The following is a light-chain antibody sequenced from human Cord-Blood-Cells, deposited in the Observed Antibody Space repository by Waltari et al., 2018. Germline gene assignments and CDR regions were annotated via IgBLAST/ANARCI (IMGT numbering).Light chain of an antibody. Sequence: DLQMTQSPSSLSASVGDRVTITCRASQSISSYLNWYQQKPGKVPKLLIYAASSLQSGVPSRFSGSGSGTDFTLTISSLQPEDFATYYCQQSYSTLTFGGGTKVEIK. CDR2: AAS. CDR1: QSISSY. CDR3: QQSYSTLT. J-gene: IGKJ4*01. V-gene: IGKV1-39*01.